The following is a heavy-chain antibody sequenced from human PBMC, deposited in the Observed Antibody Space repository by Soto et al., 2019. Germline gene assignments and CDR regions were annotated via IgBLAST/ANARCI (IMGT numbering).Heavy chain of an antibody. J-gene: IGHJ6*02. Sequence: PSETLSLTCTVSGGSISSYYWSWIRQPPGKGLEWIGYIYYSGSTNYNPSLKSRVTISVDTSKNQFSLKLSSVTAADTAVYYCARESRGAYYYYGMDVWGQGTTVPVSS. V-gene: IGHV4-59*01. CDR1: GGSISSYY. CDR2: IYYSGST. CDR3: ARESRGAYYYYGMDV.